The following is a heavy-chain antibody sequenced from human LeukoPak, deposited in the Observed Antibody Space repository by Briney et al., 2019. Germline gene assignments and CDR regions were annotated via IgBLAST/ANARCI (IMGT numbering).Heavy chain of an antibody. D-gene: IGHD6-19*01. CDR3: ARGPIAVAGPAFDI. CDR1: GGSISSYY. CDR2: IYYSGST. V-gene: IGHV4-59*01. Sequence: SETLSLTCTVSGGSISSYYWSWIRQPPGKGLEWIGYIYYSGSTNYNPSLKSRVTISVDTSKNQFSLKLSSVTAADTAVYCCARGPIAVAGPAFDIWGQGTMVTVSS. J-gene: IGHJ3*02.